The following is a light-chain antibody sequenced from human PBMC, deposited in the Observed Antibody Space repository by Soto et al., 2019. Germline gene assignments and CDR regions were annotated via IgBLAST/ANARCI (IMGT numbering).Light chain of an antibody. V-gene: IGLV2-14*03. CDR1: SSDVGGSNF. J-gene: IGLJ1*01. Sequence: QSALTQPASVSDSPGQSITISCTGTSSDVGGSNFVSWYQQRPGKPPKLIIYDVANRPSGVSNRFSGSKSGSTASLIISRLQTEDEADYYCASYTSSTTYVFGTGTKVTVL. CDR2: DVA. CDR3: ASYTSSTTYV.